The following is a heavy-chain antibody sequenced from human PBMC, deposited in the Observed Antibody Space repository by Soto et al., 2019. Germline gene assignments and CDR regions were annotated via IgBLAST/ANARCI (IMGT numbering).Heavy chain of an antibody. D-gene: IGHD3-10*01. CDR3: ARSMVRGGWFDP. CDR1: SGSNSSGDYY. J-gene: IGHJ5*02. Sequence: TLSLTFTVASGSNSSGDYYWSWIRQPPGRGLEWIGYIYHTGRDYYEPSLKSRATISIDTSKNQFSLKLNSVTAADTAVYYCARSMVRGGWFDPWGQGTLVTVPS. V-gene: IGHV4-30-4*01. CDR2: IYHTGRD.